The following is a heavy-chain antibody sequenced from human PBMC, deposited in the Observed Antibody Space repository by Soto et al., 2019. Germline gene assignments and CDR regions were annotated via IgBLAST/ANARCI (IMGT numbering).Heavy chain of an antibody. CDR3: ARDRATFDY. CDR2: ISGSGSNT. D-gene: IGHD1-26*01. CDR1: GFTFTSYA. J-gene: IGHJ4*02. Sequence: LRLSCAASGFTFTSYAMSWVRLTPGKGLEWVSAISGSGSNTFYADSVRGRFTISRDNSKNTVFLQMNNLRAEDTAVYFCARDRATFDYWGQGTRVTVSS. V-gene: IGHV3-23*01.